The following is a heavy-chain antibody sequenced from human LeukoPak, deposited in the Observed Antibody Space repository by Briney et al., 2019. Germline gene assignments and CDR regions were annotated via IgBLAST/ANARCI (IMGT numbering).Heavy chain of an antibody. Sequence: GESLKISCKGSGYSFTSYWIGWVRQMPGKGLEWMGIIYPGDSDTRYSPSFQGQVTISADKSISTAHLQWSSLKASDTAMYYCARHGYSGAVAGNSAFDIWGQGTMVTVSS. CDR1: GYSFTSYW. V-gene: IGHV5-51*01. CDR2: IYPGDSDT. CDR3: ARHGYSGAVAGNSAFDI. D-gene: IGHD6-19*01. J-gene: IGHJ3*02.